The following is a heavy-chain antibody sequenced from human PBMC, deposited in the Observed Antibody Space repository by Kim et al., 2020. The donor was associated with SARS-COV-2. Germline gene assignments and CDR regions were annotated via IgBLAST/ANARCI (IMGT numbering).Heavy chain of an antibody. J-gene: IGHJ4*02. Sequence: GGSLRLSCAASGFTFSSYGMHWVRQAPGKGLEWVAVISYDGSNKYYADSVKGRFTISRDNSKNTLYLQMNSLRAEDTAVYYCARDESRHDYVWGSYRYTGSEVETDYWGQGTLVTVSS. CDR2: ISYDGSNK. CDR1: GFTFSSYG. D-gene: IGHD3-16*02. CDR3: ARDESRHDYVWGSYRYTGSEVETDY. V-gene: IGHV3-33*05.